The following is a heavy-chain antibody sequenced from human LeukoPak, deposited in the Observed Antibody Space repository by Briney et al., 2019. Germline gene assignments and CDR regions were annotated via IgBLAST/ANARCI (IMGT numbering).Heavy chain of an antibody. J-gene: IGHJ4*02. CDR3: ASLDY. V-gene: IGHV3-74*01. CDR2: INSDGSST. CDR1: GFXFSIYW. Sequence: PGGSLRLSCVASGFXFSIYWVHWVRQAPGKGLVWVSSINSDGSSTSYADSVKGRFAISRDNAKNTLYLQMNTLRAEDTAVYYCASLDYWGQGTLVTVSS.